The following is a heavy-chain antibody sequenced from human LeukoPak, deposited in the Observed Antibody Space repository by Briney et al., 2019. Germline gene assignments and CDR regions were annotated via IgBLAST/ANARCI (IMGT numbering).Heavy chain of an antibody. Sequence: ASVKVSCKVSGYTLTELSMHWVRQAPGKGLEWMGGFDPEDGETIYAQKFQGRVTVTEDTSTDTAYMELSSLRSEDTAVYYCATGVTMVRGVKSDAFDIWGQGTMVTVSS. D-gene: IGHD3-10*01. CDR3: ATGVTMVRGVKSDAFDI. CDR1: GYTLTELS. V-gene: IGHV1-24*01. CDR2: FDPEDGET. J-gene: IGHJ3*02.